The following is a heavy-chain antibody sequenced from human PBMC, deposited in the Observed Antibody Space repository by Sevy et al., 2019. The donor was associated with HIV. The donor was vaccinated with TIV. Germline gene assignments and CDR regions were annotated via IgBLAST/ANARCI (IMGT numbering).Heavy chain of an antibody. CDR2: ISSSSSTI. J-gene: IGHJ4*02. CDR3: AKGVLAAHPHFDY. D-gene: IGHD6-6*01. Sequence: GGSLRLSCAASGFTFSSYSMNWVRQAPGKGLEWISYISSSSSTIYYADSVKGRFTISRDSSKNTLYLQMNSLRPEDTAVYYCAKGVLAAHPHFDYWGQGTLVTVSS. V-gene: IGHV3-48*01. CDR1: GFTFSSYS.